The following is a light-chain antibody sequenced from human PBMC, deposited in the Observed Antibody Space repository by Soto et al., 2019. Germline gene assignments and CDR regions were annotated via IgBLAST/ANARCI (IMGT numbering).Light chain of an antibody. CDR2: LNSDGSH. J-gene: IGLJ2*01. CDR1: SGHSSYG. Sequence: QLVLTQSPSASASLGASVKLTCTLSSGHSSYGVAWHQQQPEKGPRYLMNLNSDGSHNKGDGIPDRFSGSSSGAERYLTISSLQSEDEADYYCQTWDTGTRVFGGGTQLTVL. V-gene: IGLV4-69*01. CDR3: QTWDTGTRV.